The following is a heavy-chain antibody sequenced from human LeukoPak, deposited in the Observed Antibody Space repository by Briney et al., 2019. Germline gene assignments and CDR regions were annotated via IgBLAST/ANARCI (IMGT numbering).Heavy chain of an antibody. Sequence: GASVKVSCKASGYTFTGYYMHWVRQAPGQGLEWMGIINPSGGSTSYAQKFQGRVTMTRDTSTSTVCMELSSLRSEDTPVYYCARVQLYYGSGSYFDYWGQGTLVTVSS. V-gene: IGHV1-46*03. J-gene: IGHJ4*02. CDR3: ARVQLYYGSGSYFDY. CDR2: INPSGGST. CDR1: GYTFTGYY. D-gene: IGHD3-10*01.